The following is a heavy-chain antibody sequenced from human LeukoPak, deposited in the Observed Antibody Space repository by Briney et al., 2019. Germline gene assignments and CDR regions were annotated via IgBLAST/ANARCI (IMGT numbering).Heavy chain of an antibody. CDR1: GGTFSSYA. V-gene: IGHV1-69*13. CDR3: ARVWEVRAYCGGDCYPGYYYYMDV. D-gene: IGHD2-21*01. J-gene: IGHJ6*03. CDR2: IIPIFGTA. Sequence: GASVKVSCKASGGTFSSYAISWVRQAPGQGLEWMGGIIPIFGTANYAQKFQGRVTITADESTSTAYMELSSLRSEDTAVYYCARVWEVRAYCGGDCYPGYYYYMDVWGKGTTVTVSS.